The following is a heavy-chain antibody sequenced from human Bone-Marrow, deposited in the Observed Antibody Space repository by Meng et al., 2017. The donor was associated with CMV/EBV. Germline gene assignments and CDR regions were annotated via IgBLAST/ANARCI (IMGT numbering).Heavy chain of an antibody. CDR3: ARDFWSGYSHIYYYYYGMDV. D-gene: IGHD3-3*01. J-gene: IGHJ6*01. CDR2: IYYSGST. CDR1: GGSISSSSYY. Sequence: SETLSLTCTVSGGSISSSSYYWGWIRQPPGKGLEWIGSIYYSGSTYYNPSLKSRVTISVDTSKNQFSLKLSSVTAADTAVYYCARDFWSGYSHIYYYYYGMDVWGQGPTVTGSS. V-gene: IGHV4-39*07.